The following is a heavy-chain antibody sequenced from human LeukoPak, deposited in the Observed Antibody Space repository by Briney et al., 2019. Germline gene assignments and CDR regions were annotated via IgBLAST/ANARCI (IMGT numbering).Heavy chain of an antibody. V-gene: IGHV4-4*07. CDR1: GGSISSYY. D-gene: IGHD1-26*01. J-gene: IGHJ4*02. CDR3: ARENSGSYREFDY. Sequence: SENLSLTCTVSGGSISSYYWSWIRQPAGKGLEWIGRIYTSGSTNYNASLKSRVSMSVDTSKNQFSLKLSSVTAADTAVFYCARENSGSYREFDYWGQGTLVTVSS. CDR2: IYTSGST.